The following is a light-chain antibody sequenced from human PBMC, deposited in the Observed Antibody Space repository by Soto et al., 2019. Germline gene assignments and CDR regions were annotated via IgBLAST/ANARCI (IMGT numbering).Light chain of an antibody. CDR3: KQYDSSSYA. J-gene: IGKJ2*01. CDR2: GAS. CDR1: QSVSSSY. Sequence: EIVLTQSPGTLSLSPGERATLSCRASQSVSSSYLAWYQQKPGQAPRLLIFGASTRATDIPDRFSGSGSGTDFTITISRLEPEDFEVYYCKQYDSSSYAFGQGPELQIK. V-gene: IGKV3-20*01.